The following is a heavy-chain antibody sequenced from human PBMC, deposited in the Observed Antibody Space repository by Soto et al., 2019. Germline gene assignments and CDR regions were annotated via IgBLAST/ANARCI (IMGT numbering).Heavy chain of an antibody. J-gene: IGHJ6*02. Sequence: PXESLRVSWKCSGNSFTSYLSSLVLQMPGKGLEWMGRIDPSDSYTNYSPSFQGHVTISADKSISTAYLQWSSLKASDTAMYYCARRGPPLYYYYGMDVWGQGTTVTVSS. CDR2: IDPSDSYT. CDR1: GNSFTSYL. V-gene: IGHV5-10-1*01. CDR3: ARRGPPLYYYYGMDV.